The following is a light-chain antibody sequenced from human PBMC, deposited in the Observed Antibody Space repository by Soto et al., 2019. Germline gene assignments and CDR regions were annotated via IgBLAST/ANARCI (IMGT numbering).Light chain of an antibody. CDR1: SSDVGYYDY. V-gene: IGLV2-8*01. CDR2: EVT. CDR3: SSYAGSNNFV. Sequence: QSALTQPPSASGFPGQSVTISCTGTSSDVGYYDYVSWYQQHPGKAPKLVIYEVTKRPSGVPDRVSASKSGNTASLTVSGLRAEDEAACYCSSYAGSNNFVFGSGTKV. J-gene: IGLJ1*01.